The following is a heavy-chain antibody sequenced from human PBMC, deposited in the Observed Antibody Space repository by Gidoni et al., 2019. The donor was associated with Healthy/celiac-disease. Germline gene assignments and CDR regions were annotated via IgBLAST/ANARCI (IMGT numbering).Heavy chain of an antibody. CDR1: GYTFTSYG. D-gene: IGHD3-3*01. Sequence: QVQLVQSGAEVKKPGASVKVSYKASGYTFTSYGISWVRQAPGQGLEWMGWISAYNGNTNYAQKLQGRVTMTTDTSTSTAYMELRSLRSDDTAVYYCARGAEYDFWSGYYPRPTLFDYWGQGTLVTVSS. CDR2: ISAYNGNT. J-gene: IGHJ4*02. V-gene: IGHV1-18*01. CDR3: ARGAEYDFWSGYYPRPTLFDY.